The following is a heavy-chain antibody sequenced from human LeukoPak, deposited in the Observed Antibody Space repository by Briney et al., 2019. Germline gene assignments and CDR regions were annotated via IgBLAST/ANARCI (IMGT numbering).Heavy chain of an antibody. CDR1: VFPLRIFS. D-gene: IGHD5-12*01. J-gene: IGHJ4*02. V-gene: IGHV3-30-3*01. CDR3: ARDPDSGYDWVYFGY. CDR2: ISYDGSNK. Sequence: GRSLGLPCAPSVFPLRIFSMQGAPGPPARGWVWGDVISYDGSNKYYADSVKGRFTISRDNSKNTLYLQMNSLRAEDTAVYYCARDPDSGYDWVYFGYWGQGTLVTVSS.